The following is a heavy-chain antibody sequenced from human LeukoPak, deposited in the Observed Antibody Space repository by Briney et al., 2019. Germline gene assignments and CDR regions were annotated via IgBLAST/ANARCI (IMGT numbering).Heavy chain of an antibody. CDR2: IYYSGST. V-gene: IGHV4-39*01. D-gene: IGHD3-9*01. Sequence: PSETLSLTCTVSGGSISSSSYYWGWIRQPPGKGLEWIGSIYYSGSTYHNPSLKSRVTISVDTSKNQFSLKLSSVTAADTAVYYSARPQADWFLGAFDIWGQGTMVTVSS. CDR1: GGSISSSSYY. CDR3: ARPQADWFLGAFDI. J-gene: IGHJ3*02.